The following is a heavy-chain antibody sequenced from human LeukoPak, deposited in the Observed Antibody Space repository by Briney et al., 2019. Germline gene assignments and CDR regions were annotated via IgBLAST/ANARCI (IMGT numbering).Heavy chain of an antibody. CDR3: ARDAMIVVVSPPDY. J-gene: IGHJ4*02. CDR1: GFTFSSYA. CDR2: ISYDGSNE. Sequence: GGSLRLSCAASGFTFSSYAMHWVRQAPGKGLEWVAVISYDGSNEYYADSVKGRFTISRDNSKNTLYLQMNSLRAEDTAVYYCARDAMIVVVSPPDYWGQGTLVTVSS. V-gene: IGHV3-30*04. D-gene: IGHD3-22*01.